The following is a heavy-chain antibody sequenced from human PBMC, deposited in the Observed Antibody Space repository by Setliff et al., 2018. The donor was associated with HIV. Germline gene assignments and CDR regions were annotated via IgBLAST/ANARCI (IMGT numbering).Heavy chain of an antibody. J-gene: IGHJ6*03. D-gene: IGHD3-16*01. CDR1: GGSISSGSYY. Sequence: ETLSLTCTVSGGSISSGSYYWSWIRQPPGKGLGWIGEVNHSESTNYNPSLKSRVTISVDTSKNQFSLRLSSVTAADTAVYYCARGRNRGEYYYYYMDVWGKGTTVTVSS. CDR2: VNHSEST. CDR3: ARGRNRGEYYYYYMDV. V-gene: IGHV4-39*07.